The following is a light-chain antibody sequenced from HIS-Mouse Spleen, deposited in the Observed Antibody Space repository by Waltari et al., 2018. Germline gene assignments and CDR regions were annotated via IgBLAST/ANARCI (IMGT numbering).Light chain of an antibody. Sequence: SYELTQPPSVSVSPGQTARITCSGDALPKKYAYWYQQKSCQAPVLVIYEDSKRPSGSAGRFSGSSSGTMATLTISGAQVEDEADYYCYSTDSSGNHRVFGGGTKLTVL. CDR1: ALPKKY. CDR2: EDS. CDR3: YSTDSSGNHRV. V-gene: IGLV3-10*01. J-gene: IGLJ2*01.